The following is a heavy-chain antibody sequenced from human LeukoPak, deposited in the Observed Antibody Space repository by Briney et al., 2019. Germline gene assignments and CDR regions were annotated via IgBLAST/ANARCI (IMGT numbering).Heavy chain of an antibody. CDR3: AGSADYSNQHNDY. CDR1: GYTFTGYY. D-gene: IGHD4-11*01. Sequence: ASVKVSCKASGYTFTGYYMYWVRQAPGQGLEWMGWINPNSGGANYAQKFQGRVTMTRDTSISTGCMELSSLRSDDTAVYYCAGSADYSNQHNDYWGQGTLVTVSS. V-gene: IGHV1-2*02. CDR2: INPNSGGA. J-gene: IGHJ4*02.